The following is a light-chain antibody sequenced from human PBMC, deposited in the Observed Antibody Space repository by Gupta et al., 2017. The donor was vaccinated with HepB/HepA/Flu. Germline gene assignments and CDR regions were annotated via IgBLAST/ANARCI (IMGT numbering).Light chain of an antibody. CDR3: SSHAPSDF. Sequence: QSALTQPASVSGSPGQSITISCTGTSNDIGAYNSVSWYQQHPGKAPKLIISDVSNRPSGVSDRFSGSKYGNTASLTISGLQAEDEADYYCSSHAPSDFFGTGTKVSVL. CDR1: SNDIGAYNS. J-gene: IGLJ1*01. CDR2: DVS. V-gene: IGLV2-14*03.